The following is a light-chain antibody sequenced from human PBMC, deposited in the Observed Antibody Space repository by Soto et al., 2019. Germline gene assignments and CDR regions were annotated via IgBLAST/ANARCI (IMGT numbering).Light chain of an antibody. J-gene: IGLJ2*01. CDR3: QVWDSSYVV. Sequence: SYELTQPPSVSVAPGKTARITCGGNNIGSKSVHWYQQKPGQAPVLVIYYDSDRPSGIPERFSGSNSGNTATLTISRVEAGDEADYYCQVWDSSYVVFGGGTKLT. CDR2: YDS. CDR1: NIGSKS. V-gene: IGLV3-21*04.